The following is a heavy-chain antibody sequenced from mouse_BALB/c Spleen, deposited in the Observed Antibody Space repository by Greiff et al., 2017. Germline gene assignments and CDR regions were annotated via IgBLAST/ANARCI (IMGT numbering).Heavy chain of an antibody. CDR3: VRELRYYFDY. CDR1: GFSLTSYD. Sequence: QVQLKESGPGLVAPSQSLSITCTVSGFSLTSYDISWIRQPPGKGLEWLGVIWTGGGTNYNSAFMSRLSISKDNSKSQVFFKMNSLQTDDTAIYYCVRELRYYFDYWGQGTTLTVSS. D-gene: IGHD1-1*01. V-gene: IGHV2-9-2*01. CDR2: IWTGGGT. J-gene: IGHJ2*01.